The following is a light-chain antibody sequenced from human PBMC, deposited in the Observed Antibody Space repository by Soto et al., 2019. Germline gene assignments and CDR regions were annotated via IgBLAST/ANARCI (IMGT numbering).Light chain of an antibody. Sequence: QSALTQPPSASGSPGQSVTISCTGTSSDVGGYNYVSCYQQYPGRAPKLMIYEVTKRPSGVPDRFSGSKSGNTASLTVSGFQAEDEADYYCSSYAASNNFYFVFGGGTQLTVL. V-gene: IGLV2-8*01. CDR2: EVT. J-gene: IGLJ3*02. CDR3: SSYAASNNFYFV. CDR1: SSDVGGYNY.